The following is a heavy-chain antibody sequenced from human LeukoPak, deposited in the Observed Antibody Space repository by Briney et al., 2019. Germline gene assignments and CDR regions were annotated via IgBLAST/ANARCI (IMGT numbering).Heavy chain of an antibody. V-gene: IGHV1-8*03. CDR3: ARVGLEYQLLFFQESWFDP. CDR1: RYTFTSYD. CDR2: MNPNSGNT. J-gene: IGHJ5*02. D-gene: IGHD2-2*01. Sequence: ASVKVSCKASRYTFTSYDINWVRQAPGQGLEWMGWMNPNSGNTGYAQKFQGRVTITRNTSISTAYMELSSLRSEDTAVYYCARVGLEYQLLFFQESWFDPWGQGTLVTVSS.